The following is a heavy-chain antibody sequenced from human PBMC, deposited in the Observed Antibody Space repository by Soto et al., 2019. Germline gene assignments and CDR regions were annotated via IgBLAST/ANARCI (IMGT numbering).Heavy chain of an antibody. Sequence: EVQLVESGGGLVKPGGSLRLSCAASGFTFSSYSMNWVRQAPGKGLEWVSSISSSSSYIYYADSVKGRFTISRDNAKNSLYLQMNSLRAEDTAVYYCARGKYDFRYYYCYYMDVWGKGTTVTVSS. CDR1: GFTFSSYS. J-gene: IGHJ6*03. D-gene: IGHD3-3*01. CDR2: ISSSSSYI. V-gene: IGHV3-21*01. CDR3: ARGKYDFRYYYCYYMDV.